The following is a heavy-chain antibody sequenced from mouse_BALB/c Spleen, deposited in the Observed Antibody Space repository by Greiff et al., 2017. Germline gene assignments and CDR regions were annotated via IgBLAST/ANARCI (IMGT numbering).Heavy chain of an antibody. J-gene: IGHJ4*01. V-gene: IGHV1-7*01. Sequence: QVQLQQSGAELAKPGASVKMSCKASGYTFTSYWMHWVKQRPGQGLEWIGYINPSTGYTEYNQKFKDKATLTADKSSSTAYMQLSSLTSEDSAVYYCAREDYYGSSDAMDYWGQGTSVTVAS. CDR2: INPSTGYT. CDR1: GYTFTSYW. D-gene: IGHD1-1*01. CDR3: AREDYYGSSDAMDY.